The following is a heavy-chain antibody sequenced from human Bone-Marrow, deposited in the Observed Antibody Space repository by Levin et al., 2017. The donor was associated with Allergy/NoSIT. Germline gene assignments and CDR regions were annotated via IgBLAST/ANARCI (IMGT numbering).Heavy chain of an antibody. CDR1: GFTFSSYA. CDR2: ISSSGGSI. J-gene: IGHJ4*02. V-gene: IGHV3-23*01. CDR3: AKDFAAYGSGWWSFDC. Sequence: GESLKISCAASGFTFSSYAMTWVRQAPGKGLEWVAVISSSGGSIYSADSVKGRFSVSRDNSKNTLSLQMNSLTAEDTAVYYCAKDFAAYGSGWWSFDCWGQGTLVTVSS. D-gene: IGHD6-19*01.